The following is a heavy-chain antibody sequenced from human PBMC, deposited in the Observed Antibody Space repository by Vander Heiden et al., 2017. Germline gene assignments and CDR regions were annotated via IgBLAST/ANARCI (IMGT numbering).Heavy chain of an antibody. CDR2: ISSGSGGDT. V-gene: IGHV3-23*01. J-gene: IGHJ3*02. CDR1: GFTFSSYA. D-gene: IGHD3-3*01. Sequence: EVQLLESGGGLVQPGGSLLLSCAASGFTFSSYAMSWVRQAPGKALEWVSSISSGSGGDTFYADSVKGRYTISRDNPKNTLYLQMNSLRDEDTAVYYCAKHTDFWSGYYTSGAFDIWGQGTMVTVSS. CDR3: AKHTDFWSGYYTSGAFDI.